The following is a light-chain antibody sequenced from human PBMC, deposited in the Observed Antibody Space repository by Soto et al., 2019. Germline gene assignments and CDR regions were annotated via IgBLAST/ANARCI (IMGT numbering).Light chain of an antibody. CDR2: GAF. Sequence: EIMMTQSPATLSVSPGERATLSCRASQSVSANLAWYQQKPGQAPRLLIYGAFTRASGIPARFSGSGSGTEFTLTISSLQSEDFAVYYCQQYNKLPLTFGGGTKVEIK. J-gene: IGKJ4*01. V-gene: IGKV3-15*01. CDR1: QSVSAN. CDR3: QQYNKLPLT.